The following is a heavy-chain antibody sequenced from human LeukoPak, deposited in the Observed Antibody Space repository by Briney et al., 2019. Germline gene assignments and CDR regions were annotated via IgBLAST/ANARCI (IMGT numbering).Heavy chain of an antibody. V-gene: IGHV1-2*02. Sequence: ASVKVSCKASGYTFTGYYMHWVRQAPGQGLEWMVWVNPNSGRTHYAQKFLGRVTMTRDTSANTAYMELSMLRSDDTAVFYCARDRLIGGSGVDYWGQGTLVTVSA. CDR3: ARDRLIGGSGVDY. CDR1: GYTFTGYY. J-gene: IGHJ4*02. D-gene: IGHD3-10*01. CDR2: VNPNSGRT.